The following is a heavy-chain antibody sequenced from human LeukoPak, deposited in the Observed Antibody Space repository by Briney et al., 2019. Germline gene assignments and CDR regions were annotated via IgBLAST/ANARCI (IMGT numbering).Heavy chain of an antibody. J-gene: IGHJ4*02. CDR3: AARYCSGGSFYPGS. D-gene: IGHD2-15*01. Sequence: ASVTVSYKASGYTFTIYGISWVRQAPGQGLEWMGWNSAYKGNTNYPQKLQGRVTITQDTSTSTAYMELRSLRSDDSAVYYCAARYCSGGSFYPGSWGRGTLVTVSS. CDR1: GYTFTIYG. V-gene: IGHV1-18*01. CDR2: NSAYKGNT.